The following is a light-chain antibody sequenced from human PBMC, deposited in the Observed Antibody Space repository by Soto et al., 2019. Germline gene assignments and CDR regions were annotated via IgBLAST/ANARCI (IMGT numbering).Light chain of an antibody. CDR3: QQYNKWPRT. CDR1: QSVSSSF. J-gene: IGKJ2*01. V-gene: IGKV3-20*01. CDR2: GAS. Sequence: EIVLTQSPGTLSLSPGEGATLSCRASQSVSSSFLAWYQQKPGQAPRLLIYGASSRATGIPDRFSGSGSGTEFTLTISSLQSEDFAVYNCQQYNKWPRTFGQGTKVDIK.